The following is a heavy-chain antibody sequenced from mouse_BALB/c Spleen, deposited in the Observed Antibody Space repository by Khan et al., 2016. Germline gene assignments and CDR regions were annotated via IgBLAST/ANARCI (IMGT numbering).Heavy chain of an antibody. CDR2: FGLKSDDYVP. V-gene: IGHV6-6*02. Sequence: FTLAPSGAALFHPGGSMKLSFVASVLTFSNSWMNWVRRSPGRGFEWVAEFGLKSDDYVPHFAESVKVRFTISRDDSKSSVYLQRNNLRAEDTGIYYCWIRLWGQGTTLTVSS. CDR3: WIRL. CDR1: VLTFSNSW. D-gene: IGHD1-2*01. J-gene: IGHJ2*01.